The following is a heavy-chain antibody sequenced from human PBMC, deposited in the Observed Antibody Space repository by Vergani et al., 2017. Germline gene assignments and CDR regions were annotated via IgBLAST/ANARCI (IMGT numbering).Heavy chain of an antibody. CDR1: GFTFSSYG. CDR3: ASELVNYDSSGYYPRDY. V-gene: IGHV3-33*08. J-gene: IGHJ4*02. D-gene: IGHD3-22*01. CDR2: IWYDGSNK. Sequence: QVQLVESGGGLVKPGGSLRLSCAASGFTFSSYGMHWVRQAPGKGLEWVAVIWYDGSNKYYADSVKGRFTISRDNSKNTLYLQMNSLRAEDTAVYYCASELVNYDSSGYYPRDYWGQGTLVTVSS.